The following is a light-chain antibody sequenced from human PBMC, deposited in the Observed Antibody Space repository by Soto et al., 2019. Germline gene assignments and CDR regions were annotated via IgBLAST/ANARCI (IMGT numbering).Light chain of an antibody. CDR2: AAS. V-gene: IGKV1-39*01. J-gene: IGKJ4*01. CDR1: QSISTY. Sequence: DIQMTQSPSSLSASVGDSVTITCRASQSISTYLNWYQQMPGKAPKLLIYAASSLQSGVPSRFSGSGSGTDFTLTISSLQPEDFETYYCQQSYSTPRAFGGGTKVDIX. CDR3: QQSYSTPRA.